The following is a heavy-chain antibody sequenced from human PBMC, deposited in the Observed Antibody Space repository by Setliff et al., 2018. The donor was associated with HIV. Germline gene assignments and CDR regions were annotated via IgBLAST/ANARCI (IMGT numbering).Heavy chain of an antibody. CDR2: VYHSGST. D-gene: IGHD3-9*01. CDR1: GVSISSYY. J-gene: IGHJ3*02. Sequence: LSLTCTVSGVSISSYYWSWIRQPPGKGLEWIGYVYHSGSTNYNPSLKSRVTTSVDTSKNHFSLRLSSVTAADTAVYYCARRERYYDILTGRVSDGFDIWGQGTMVTVSS. V-gene: IGHV4-59*08. CDR3: ARRERYYDILTGRVSDGFDI.